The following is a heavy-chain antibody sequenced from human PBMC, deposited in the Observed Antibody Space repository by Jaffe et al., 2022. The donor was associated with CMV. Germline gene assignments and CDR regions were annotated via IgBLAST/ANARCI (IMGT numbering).Heavy chain of an antibody. CDR2: INTDGSSI. J-gene: IGHJ4*02. Sequence: EVQLVEAGGGLVQPGGSLRLSCVASGFTFSNNWMHWVRQAPGKGLVWVSRINTDGSSISYADSVKGRFTISRDNAKNTLYLQVNGLRVEDTAVYYCVGGWELNYWGQGTLVTVSS. D-gene: IGHD1-26*01. CDR3: VGGWELNY. V-gene: IGHV3-74*01. CDR1: GFTFSNNW.